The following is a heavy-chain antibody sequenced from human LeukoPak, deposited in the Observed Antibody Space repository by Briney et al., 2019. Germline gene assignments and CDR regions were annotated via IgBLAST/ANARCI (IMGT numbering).Heavy chain of an antibody. CDR2: IYYSGSI. D-gene: IGHD1-14*01. CDR1: GGSISSYY. J-gene: IGHJ4*02. V-gene: IGHV4-59*01. Sequence: SETLSLTCTVSGGSISSYYWSWIRQPPGKGLEWIGYIYYSGSINYNPSLKSRVTTSVDTSKNQFSLKLSSVTAADTAVYYCARSREPRSYYFDYWGQGTLVTVSS. CDR3: ARSREPRSYYFDY.